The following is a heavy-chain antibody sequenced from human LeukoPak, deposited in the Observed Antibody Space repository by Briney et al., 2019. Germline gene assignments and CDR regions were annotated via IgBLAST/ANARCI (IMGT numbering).Heavy chain of an antibody. Sequence: SETLSLTCTVSGGSISSSSYYWGWIRQPPGKGLEWIGEINHSGSTNYNPSLKSRVTISVDTSKNQFSLKLSSVTAADTAVYYCARGVAVAGKWGFYYYYYMDVWGKGTTVTVSS. CDR2: INHSGST. V-gene: IGHV4-39*07. CDR3: ARGVAVAGKWGFYYYYYMDV. CDR1: GGSISSSSYY. J-gene: IGHJ6*03. D-gene: IGHD6-19*01.